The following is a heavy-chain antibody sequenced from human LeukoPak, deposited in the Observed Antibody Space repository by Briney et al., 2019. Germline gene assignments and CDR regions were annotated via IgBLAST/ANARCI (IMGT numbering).Heavy chain of an antibody. Sequence: GGSLRLSCAASGFTFSSYGMHWVRQAPGKGLEWVAVIWYDGSNKYYADSVKGRFTISRDNSKNTLYLQTNSLRAEDTAVYYCATAMASYGRYYFDYWGQGTLVTVSS. CDR3: ATAMASYGRYYFDY. CDR2: IWYDGSNK. V-gene: IGHV3-33*01. D-gene: IGHD5-18*01. CDR1: GFTFSSYG. J-gene: IGHJ4*02.